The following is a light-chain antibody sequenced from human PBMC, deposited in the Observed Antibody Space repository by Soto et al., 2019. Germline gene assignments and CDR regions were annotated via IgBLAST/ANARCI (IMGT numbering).Light chain of an antibody. CDR3: CSYAGSSVYV. CDR2: EVI. CDR1: SSDVGTFNL. J-gene: IGLJ1*01. Sequence: APTQLVSVTLSPGQSFTISCTETSSDVGTFNLVSWYQQHPGKAPRLMIYEVIKRPSGVSNRFSGSKSGNTASLTISGLQAEDEADYYCCSYAGSSVYVFGTGTKVTVL. V-gene: IGLV2-23*02.